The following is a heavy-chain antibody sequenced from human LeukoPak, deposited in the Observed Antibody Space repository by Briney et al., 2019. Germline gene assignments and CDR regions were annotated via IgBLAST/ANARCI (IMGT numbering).Heavy chain of an antibody. J-gene: IGHJ3*02. V-gene: IGHV3-23*01. CDR3: AIHDYYDSSGSGGDAFDI. Sequence: GGSLRLSCAASGFTFSSYAMSWVRQAPGKGLEWVSAISGSGGSTYYADSVKGRFTISRDNSKNTLYLQMNSLRAEDTAVYYCAIHDYYDSSGSGGDAFDIWGQGTMVTVSS. CDR1: GFTFSSYA. CDR2: ISGSGGST. D-gene: IGHD3-22*01.